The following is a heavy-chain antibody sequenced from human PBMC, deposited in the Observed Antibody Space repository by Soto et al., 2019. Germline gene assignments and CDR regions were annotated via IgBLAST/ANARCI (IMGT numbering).Heavy chain of an antibody. Sequence: EVQLLESGGGLVQPGGSLRLSCAASGFTFSTYGMSWVRQAPGKGLEWVSTFSSSGGRTYYADSVKGRFTISRDNSRNTLSLQMNSLRAEDTAVYYCAKSGGFGELLQPFDFWGQGTLVTVSS. D-gene: IGHD3-10*01. V-gene: IGHV3-23*01. J-gene: IGHJ4*02. CDR3: AKSGGFGELLQPFDF. CDR1: GFTFSTYG. CDR2: FSSSGGRT.